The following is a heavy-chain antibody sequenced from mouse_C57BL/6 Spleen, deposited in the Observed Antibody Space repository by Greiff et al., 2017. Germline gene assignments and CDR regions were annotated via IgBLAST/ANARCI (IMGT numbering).Heavy chain of an antibody. V-gene: IGHV3-6*01. D-gene: IGHD2-4*01. CDR1: GYSITSGYY. CDR2: ISYDGSN. Sequence: EVKLMESGPGLVKPSQSLSLTCSVTGYSITSGYYWNWIRQFPGNKLEWMGYISYDGSNNYNPSLKNRISITRDTPKNQFFLKLNSVTTEDTATYYCAREQVIDYAWFAYWGQGTLVTVSA. J-gene: IGHJ3*01. CDR3: AREQVIDYAWFAY.